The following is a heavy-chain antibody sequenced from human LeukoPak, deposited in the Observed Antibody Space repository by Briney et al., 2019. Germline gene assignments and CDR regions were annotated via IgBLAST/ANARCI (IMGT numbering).Heavy chain of an antibody. V-gene: IGHV1-18*01. CDR1: GYTFTSYG. CDR3: AKTTVTSEDYSYYYMDV. D-gene: IGHD4-17*01. CDR2: IITYNGHT. J-gene: IGHJ6*03. Sequence: ASVTVSCKASGYTFTSYGISWVRQAPGQGLEWMGWIITYNGHTKYAQKLQGRVTMTTDTSTNTAYMELRSLRSDDTAVYYCAKTTVTSEDYSYYYMDVWGKGTTVTVSS.